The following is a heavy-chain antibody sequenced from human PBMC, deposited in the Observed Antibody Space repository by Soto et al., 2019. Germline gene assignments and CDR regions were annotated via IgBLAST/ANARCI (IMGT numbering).Heavy chain of an antibody. D-gene: IGHD3-9*01. CDR2: IIPIFGSA. Sequence: QVQLVQSGAEVKKPGSSVKVSCKTSGGTFSSFSISWVRQAPGQGLEWMGGIIPIFGSAKYAQKFQERVTITTDESTSTAYMELSSLRSEDTAVFYCVRGDILTGYYNFNWFDLWGQGTLVTVSS. CDR3: VRGDILTGYYNFNWFDL. CDR1: GGTFSSFS. V-gene: IGHV1-69*01. J-gene: IGHJ5*02.